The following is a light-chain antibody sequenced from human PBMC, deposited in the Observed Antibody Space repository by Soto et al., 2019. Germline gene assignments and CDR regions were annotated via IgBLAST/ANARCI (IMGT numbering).Light chain of an antibody. V-gene: IGKV3-15*01. Sequence: EIVMTQSPATLSLSPGGRATLSCRASQTVASNIAWYQQKPGQAPRLLIHGASTRATGVSARFSGTGSGTEFTLTISSLQSEDFAVYYCQQYHNWPPQYTFGQGTRLQIK. CDR2: GAS. CDR1: QTVASN. CDR3: QQYHNWPPQYT. J-gene: IGKJ2*01.